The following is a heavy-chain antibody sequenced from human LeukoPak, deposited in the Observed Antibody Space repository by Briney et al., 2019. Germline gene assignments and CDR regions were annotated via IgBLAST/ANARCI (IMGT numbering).Heavy chain of an antibody. V-gene: IGHV1-8*03. CDR2: MNPNSGNT. Sequence: ASVKVSCKASGGTFSSYAINWVRQATGQGLEWMGWMNPNSGNTGYAQKFQGRVTITRNTSISTAYMELSSLRSEDTAVYYCARGSYLGYYYDSSGKEGGDYWGQGTLVTVSS. J-gene: IGHJ4*02. CDR1: GGTFSSYA. D-gene: IGHD3-22*01. CDR3: ARGSYLGYYYDSSGKEGGDY.